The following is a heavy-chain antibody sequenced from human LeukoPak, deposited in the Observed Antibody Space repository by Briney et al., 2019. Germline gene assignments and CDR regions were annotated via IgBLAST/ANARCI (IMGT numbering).Heavy chain of an antibody. CDR3: ARDALYDFWSGYLQPYYYYYGMDV. V-gene: IGHV3-23*01. D-gene: IGHD3-3*01. Sequence: GGSLRLSCAASGFTFSSYAMSWVRQAPGKGLEWVSAISGSGGSTYYADSVKGRFTISRDNSKNSLYLQMNSLRAEDTAVYYCARDALYDFWSGYLQPYYYYYGMDVWGQGTTVTVSS. J-gene: IGHJ6*02. CDR2: ISGSGGST. CDR1: GFTFSSYA.